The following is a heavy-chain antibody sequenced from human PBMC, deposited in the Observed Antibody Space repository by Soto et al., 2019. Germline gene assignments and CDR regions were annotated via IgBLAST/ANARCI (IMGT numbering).Heavy chain of an antibody. Sequence: PGESLKISCQGSGYNFAGYWIAWVRQMPGKGLELMGIIYPSDSDTRYRPSFQGQVTISADKSISSAYLQWSSLRASDTAMYYCARRGVSTRTFDYWGQGTPVTVSS. V-gene: IGHV5-51*01. CDR3: ARRGVSTRTFDY. D-gene: IGHD3-3*01. CDR1: GYNFAGYW. J-gene: IGHJ4*02. CDR2: IYPSDSDT.